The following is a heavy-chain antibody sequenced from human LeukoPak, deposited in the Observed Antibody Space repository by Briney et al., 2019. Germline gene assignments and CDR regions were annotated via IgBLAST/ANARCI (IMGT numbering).Heavy chain of an antibody. CDR2: INSDGSST. V-gene: IGHV3-74*01. J-gene: IGHJ4*02. Sequence: SGGSLRLSCAASGFTFSSYEMNWVRQAPGKGLVWVSRINSDGSSTSYADSVKGRFTISRDNAKNTLYLQMNSLRAEDTAVYYCARGGYRSSSPFDYWGQGTLVTVSS. CDR1: GFTFSSYE. D-gene: IGHD6-13*01. CDR3: ARGGYRSSSPFDY.